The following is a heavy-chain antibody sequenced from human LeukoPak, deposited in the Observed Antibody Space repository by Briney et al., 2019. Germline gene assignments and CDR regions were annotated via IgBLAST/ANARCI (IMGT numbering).Heavy chain of an antibody. CDR1: GGTFSSYA. Sequence: ASVKVSCKASGGTFSSYAISWVRQAPGQGVEWMGRIIPILGIANYAQKFQGRATITADKSTSTAYMELSSLRSEDTAVYYCARDDYGDYTDARYFDYWGQGTLVTVSS. CDR2: IIPILGIA. J-gene: IGHJ4*02. D-gene: IGHD4-17*01. V-gene: IGHV1-69*04. CDR3: ARDDYGDYTDARYFDY.